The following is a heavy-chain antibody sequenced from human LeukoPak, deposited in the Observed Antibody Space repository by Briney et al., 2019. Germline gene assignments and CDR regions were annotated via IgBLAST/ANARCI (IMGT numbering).Heavy chain of an antibody. CDR3: ARITTTVSNAFDI. Sequence: ASVKVSCKASEYTFTSYDINWVRQATGQGLEWMGWMNPNSGNTGHAQKFQGRVTITRNTSISTAYMELSSLRSEDTAVYYCARITTTVSNAFDIWGQGTMVTVSS. J-gene: IGHJ3*02. V-gene: IGHV1-8*03. CDR2: MNPNSGNT. CDR1: EYTFTSYD. D-gene: IGHD4-17*01.